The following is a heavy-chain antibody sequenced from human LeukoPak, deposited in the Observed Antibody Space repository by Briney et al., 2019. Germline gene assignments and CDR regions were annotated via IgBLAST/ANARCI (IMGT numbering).Heavy chain of an antibody. Sequence: ASVKVSCKASGYTFTSYYMHWVRQAPGQGLEWMGIINPSGGSTSYAQKFQGRVTMTKDTSTSTVYMELSSLRSEDTAVYYCARASDSSGYYAPQHYFDYWGQGTLVTVSS. CDR1: GYTFTSYY. CDR3: ARASDSSGYYAPQHYFDY. D-gene: IGHD3-22*01. CDR2: INPSGGST. V-gene: IGHV1-46*03. J-gene: IGHJ4*02.